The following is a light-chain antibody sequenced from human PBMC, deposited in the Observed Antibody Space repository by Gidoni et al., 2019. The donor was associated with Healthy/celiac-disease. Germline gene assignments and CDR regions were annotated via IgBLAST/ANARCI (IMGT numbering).Light chain of an antibody. J-gene: IGKJ1*01. CDR2: GAS. Sequence: EIVLTQSPGTLYLSPGARATLSCRASQSVSSSYLAWYQQKPGQAPRLLIYGASSRATGIPDRFSGSGSGTDFTLTISRLEPEDFAVYYCQQYGSSPWTFGQXTKVEIK. V-gene: IGKV3-20*01. CDR1: QSVSSSY. CDR3: QQYGSSPWT.